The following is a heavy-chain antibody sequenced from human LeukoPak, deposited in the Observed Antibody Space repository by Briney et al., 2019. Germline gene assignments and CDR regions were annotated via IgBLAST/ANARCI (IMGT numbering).Heavy chain of an antibody. Sequence: SETLSLTCTVSGGSISSYYWSWIRQPPGKGLEWIGYIYYNGSTNYNPSLKSRVTISVDTSKNQFSLKLSSVTAADTAVYYCARAVRLGYCSSTSCSNDAFDIWGQGTMVTVSS. D-gene: IGHD2-2*01. J-gene: IGHJ3*02. CDR2: IYYNGST. V-gene: IGHV4-59*01. CDR1: GGSISSYY. CDR3: ARAVRLGYCSSTSCSNDAFDI.